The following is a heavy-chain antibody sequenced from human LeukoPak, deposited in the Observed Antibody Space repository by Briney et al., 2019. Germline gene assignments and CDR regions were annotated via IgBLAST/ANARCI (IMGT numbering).Heavy chain of an antibody. J-gene: IGHJ6*03. CDR2: ISSSGSTI. CDR1: GFTFSSYS. V-gene: IGHV3-48*04. D-gene: IGHD5-18*01. CDR3: AGGYSYGDGYYYYYMDV. Sequence: GGSLRLSCAASGFTFSSYSMNWVRQAPGKGLEWVSYISSSGSTIYYADSMKGRLTISRDNAKNSLYLQMNSLRAEDTAVYYCAGGYSYGDGYYYYYMDVWGKGTTVTISS.